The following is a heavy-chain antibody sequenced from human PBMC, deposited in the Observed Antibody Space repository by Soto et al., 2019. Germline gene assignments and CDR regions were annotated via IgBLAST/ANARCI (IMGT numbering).Heavy chain of an antibody. CDR3: ARVGYSSTGTTFHYHGLDV. Sequence: ASVKVSCKASGYNFTSHYMHWVRQAPGQGLESMGIIYPRGGTTIYAQKFQGRVTMTRDTSTHTFYMELSSLRSEDTAMYYCARVGYSSTGTTFHYHGLDVWGQGTTVTVSS. V-gene: IGHV1-46*01. CDR2: IYPRGGTT. J-gene: IGHJ6*02. D-gene: IGHD3-22*01. CDR1: GYNFTSHY.